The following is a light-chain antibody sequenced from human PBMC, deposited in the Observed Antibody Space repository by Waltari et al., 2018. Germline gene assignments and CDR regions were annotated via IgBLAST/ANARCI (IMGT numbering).Light chain of an antibody. CDR3: QQYNSYST. J-gene: IGKJ1*01. CDR1: QSTSGY. CDR2: RTS. Sequence: DIQMTQSPPPLSASVGERVTITCRASQSTSGYLAWYQQKPGKAPNLLIYRTSTLESGVPSRFSGSGSGTEFTLTISSLQPDDFATYYCQQYNSYSTFGQGTKVEI. V-gene: IGKV1-5*03.